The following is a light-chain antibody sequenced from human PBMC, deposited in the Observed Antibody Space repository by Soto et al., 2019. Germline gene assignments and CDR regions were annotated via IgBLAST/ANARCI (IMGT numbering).Light chain of an antibody. CDR3: QSYDSSLSGFWV. Sequence: QSVLAQPPSVSGAPGQRVTISCSGSSSNIGAGYDVHWYQQLPGTAPKLLIFTNNNRPSGVPHRFSGSKSDTSASLAITGLQAEDEADYYCQSYDSSLSGFWVFGGGTKLTVL. V-gene: IGLV1-40*01. CDR1: SSNIGAGYD. CDR2: TNN. J-gene: IGLJ3*02.